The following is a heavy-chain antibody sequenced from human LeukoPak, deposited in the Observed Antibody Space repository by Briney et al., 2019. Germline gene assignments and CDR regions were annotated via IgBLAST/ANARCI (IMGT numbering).Heavy chain of an antibody. CDR1: GGTFSSYA. D-gene: IGHD3-22*01. Sequence: ASVKVSCKASGGTFSSYAISWVRQAPGQGLEWMGGIIPIFGTANYAQKFQGRVTITADESTSTAYMELSSLRSEDTAVYYCARGRGTYYYDSSGRPFDYWGQGTLVTVSS. CDR2: IIPIFGTA. CDR3: ARGRGTYYYDSSGRPFDY. V-gene: IGHV1-69*13. J-gene: IGHJ4*02.